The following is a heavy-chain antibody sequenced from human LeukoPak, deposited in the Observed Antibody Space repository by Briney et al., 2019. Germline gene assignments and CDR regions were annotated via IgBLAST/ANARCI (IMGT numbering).Heavy chain of an antibody. CDR1: GGTFSSYA. D-gene: IGHD3-10*01. J-gene: IGHJ4*02. CDR3: ARDPSITMVRGVSGFFDY. Sequence: SVKVSCKASGGTFSSYAISWVRQAPGQGLEWMGRIIPILGIANYAQKFQGRVTITADKSTSTAYMELSSLRSEDTAVYYCARDPSITMVRGVSGFFDYWGQGTLVTVSS. V-gene: IGHV1-69*04. CDR2: IIPILGIA.